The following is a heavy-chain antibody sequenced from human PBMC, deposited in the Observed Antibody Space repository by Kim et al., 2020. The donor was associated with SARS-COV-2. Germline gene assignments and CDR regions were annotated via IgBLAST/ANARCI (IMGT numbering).Heavy chain of an antibody. D-gene: IGHD3-3*01. CDR2: IYYSRST. CDR1: GGSISSGDYY. CDR3: ARARATSITIFGVVIVHNLDY. Sequence: SETLSLTCTVSGGSISSGDYYWSWIRQPPGKGLEWIGYIYYSRSTYYNPSLKSRVTISVDTSKNQFSLKLSSVTAADTAVYYCARARATSITIFGVVIVHNLDYWGQGTLVTASS. V-gene: IGHV4-30-4*01. J-gene: IGHJ4*02.